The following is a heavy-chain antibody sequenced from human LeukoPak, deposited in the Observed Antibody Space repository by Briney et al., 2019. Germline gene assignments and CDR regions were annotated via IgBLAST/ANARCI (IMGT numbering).Heavy chain of an antibody. CDR2: ISWNSGSI. V-gene: IGHV3-9*01. J-gene: IGHJ4*02. Sequence: PGGSLRLSCAASGFTFDNYGMHWVRQPPGKGLEWVSGISWNSGSIGYADSVKGRFTISRDNAKNSLYLQMNSLRAEDTALYYCAKVLHSYGSYYFDYWGQGTLVTVSS. CDR3: AKVLHSYGSYYFDY. CDR1: GFTFDNYG. D-gene: IGHD5-18*01.